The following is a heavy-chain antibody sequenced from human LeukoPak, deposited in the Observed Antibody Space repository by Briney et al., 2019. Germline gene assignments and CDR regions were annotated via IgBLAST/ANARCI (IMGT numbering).Heavy chain of an antibody. CDR1: GYSISSGYY. V-gene: IGHV4-38-2*02. CDR2: MYHSGST. CDR3: ARAKAYSSGWYLSAFDI. J-gene: IGHJ3*02. Sequence: PSETLSLTCTVSGYSISSGYYWGWIRQSPGKGLEWIGSMYHSGSTYYNPSLKSRVTISVDTSKNQFSLKLSSVTAADTAVYYCARAKAYSSGWYLSAFDIWGQGTMVTVSS. D-gene: IGHD6-19*01.